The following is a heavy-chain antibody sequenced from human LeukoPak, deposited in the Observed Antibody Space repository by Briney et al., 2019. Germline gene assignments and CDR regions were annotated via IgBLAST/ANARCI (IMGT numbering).Heavy chain of an antibody. D-gene: IGHD3-10*01. V-gene: IGHV3-53*01. Sequence: WGSLRLSCAASGFTVSHYYMTWVRQAPGKGLECVSVIYSGGSTYSADSVKGRFTISRDNSRNMVYLQMSSLRAEDTAVYYCARTRGSHPSPFDSWGQGTLVTVSS. CDR1: GFTVSHYY. J-gene: IGHJ4*02. CDR3: ARTRGSHPSPFDS. CDR2: IYSGGST.